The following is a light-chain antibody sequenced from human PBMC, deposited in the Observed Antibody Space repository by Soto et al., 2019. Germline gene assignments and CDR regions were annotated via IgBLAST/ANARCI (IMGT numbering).Light chain of an antibody. CDR3: QQYDYWPPWT. CDR2: GAS. Sequence: EIVMTQSPATLSVSPGERATLSCRASQSVNRNLAWYQQKPGQAPRLLIYGASTRATGIPARFSGSGSGTEFTLTISSLQSEDFAVYYCQQYDYWPPWTFGQGTKVEIK. CDR1: QSVNRN. V-gene: IGKV3-15*01. J-gene: IGKJ1*01.